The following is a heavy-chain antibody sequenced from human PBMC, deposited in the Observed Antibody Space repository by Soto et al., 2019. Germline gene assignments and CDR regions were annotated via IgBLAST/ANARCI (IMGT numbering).Heavy chain of an antibody. J-gene: IGHJ6*03. D-gene: IGHD5-12*01. CDR1: GDTVNDYY. CDR2: INPNGGVT. Sequence: QVQLVQSGAEVKRPGASVTVSCRSSGDTVNDYYIHWVRQAPGQGLEWMGWINPNGGVTKYAQKFQCWVSMTRDTSIRTVYMQLSMLISDDTSVYYCATKRGWATATLDYYYFYMDVWGTGTTVTVSS. V-gene: IGHV1-2*04. CDR3: ATKRGWATATLDYYYFYMDV.